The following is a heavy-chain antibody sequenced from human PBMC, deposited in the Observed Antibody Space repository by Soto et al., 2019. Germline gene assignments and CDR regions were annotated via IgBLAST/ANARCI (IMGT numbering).Heavy chain of an antibody. CDR1: GGTFSSYA. Sequence: QVQLVQSGAEVKKPGSSVKVSCKASGGTFSSYAISWVRQAPGQGLEWMGGVIPIFGTANYAQKFQGRVTITADESTCTAYMELSSLRSEDKAVYYCAREVGYGYSYHYYGMDVWGQGTTVTVSS. CDR3: AREVGYGYSYHYYGMDV. CDR2: VIPIFGTA. D-gene: IGHD5-18*01. J-gene: IGHJ6*02. V-gene: IGHV1-69*12.